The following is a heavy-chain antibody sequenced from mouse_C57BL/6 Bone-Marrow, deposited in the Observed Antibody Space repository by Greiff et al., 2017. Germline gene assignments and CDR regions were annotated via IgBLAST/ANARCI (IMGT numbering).Heavy chain of an antibody. V-gene: IGHV5-17*01. CDR1: GFTFSDYG. Sequence: EVQRVESGGGLVKPGGSLKLSCAASGFTFSDYGMHWVRQAPEKGLEWVAYISSGSSTFYYADTVKGRFTISRATAKNTLFLQMTSLRSEDTAMYYCARKVLGAMDYWGQGTSVTVSS. J-gene: IGHJ4*01. CDR2: ISSGSSTF. CDR3: ARKVLGAMDY. D-gene: IGHD1-3*01.